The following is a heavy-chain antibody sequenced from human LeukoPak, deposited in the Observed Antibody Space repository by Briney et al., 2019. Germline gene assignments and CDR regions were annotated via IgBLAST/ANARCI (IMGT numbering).Heavy chain of an antibody. Sequence: GGSLRLSCTTSGFTFSNYAMSWVRQVPGQGLEWVAHINHEGGGIQSVDSVKGRFTLSRDNAQRSVYLQMNSPRAEATAIYHCATYINWVAGDVWGPGTPVIVSS. J-gene: IGHJ6*02. CDR2: INHEGGGI. CDR1: GFTFSNYA. CDR3: ATYINWVAGDV. V-gene: IGHV3-7*01. D-gene: IGHD1-1*01.